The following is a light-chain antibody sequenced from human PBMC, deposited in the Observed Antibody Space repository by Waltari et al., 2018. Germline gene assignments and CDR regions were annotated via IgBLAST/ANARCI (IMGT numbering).Light chain of an antibody. CDR3: AAWDDSLRAWV. Sequence: QPVLIQPPSASETPGQRVTIPCSGSNSNIGSTNVSGYQHLPGTAPELLIYRNTQRPSGVPDRFSGSKSDTSASLAISGLRSEDEADYYCAAWDDSLRAWVFGGGTKLTVL. CDR1: NSNIGSTN. V-gene: IGLV1-47*01. J-gene: IGLJ3*02. CDR2: RNT.